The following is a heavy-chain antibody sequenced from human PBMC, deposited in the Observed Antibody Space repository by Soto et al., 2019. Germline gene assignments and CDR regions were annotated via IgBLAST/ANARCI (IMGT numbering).Heavy chain of an antibody. CDR2: ISAYNGNT. J-gene: IGHJ6*02. CDR1: GYTFTSYG. V-gene: IGHV1-18*01. CDR3: ARDTREYYDILTANWGDYYYGMDV. Sequence: ASVKVSCKASGYTFTSYGISWVRQAPGQGLEWMGWISAYNGNTNYAQKLQGRVTMTTDTSTSTAYMELRSLRSDDTAVYYCARDTREYYDILTANWGDYYYGMDVWGQGTTVTVSS. D-gene: IGHD3-9*01.